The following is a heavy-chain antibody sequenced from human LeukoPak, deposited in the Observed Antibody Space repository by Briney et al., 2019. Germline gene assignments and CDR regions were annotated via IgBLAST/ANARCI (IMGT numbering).Heavy chain of an antibody. CDR3: ARESQLQGFLEWFHGYFDL. V-gene: IGHV1-69*13. D-gene: IGHD3-3*01. CDR2: IIPIFGTA. Sequence: ASVKVSCKASGGTFSSYAISWVRQAPGQGLEWMGGIIPIFGTANYAQKFQGRVTITADESTSTAYMELSSLRSEDTAVYYCARESQLQGFLEWFHGYFDLWGRGTLVTVSS. J-gene: IGHJ2*01. CDR1: GGTFSSYA.